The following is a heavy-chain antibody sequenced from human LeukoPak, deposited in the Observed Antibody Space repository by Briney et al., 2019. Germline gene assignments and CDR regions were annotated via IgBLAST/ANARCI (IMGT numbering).Heavy chain of an antibody. Sequence: ASVKVSCKASGYTFTGYYMHWVRQAPQQGLEWMGWINPNSGGTNYAQKFQGRVTMTRDTSISTAFMELSRLRSDDTAVYYCARVKTMIVVVSLFDYWGQGTLVTVS. CDR1: GYTFTGYY. V-gene: IGHV1-2*02. D-gene: IGHD3-22*01. J-gene: IGHJ4*02. CDR3: ARVKTMIVVVSLFDY. CDR2: INPNSGGT.